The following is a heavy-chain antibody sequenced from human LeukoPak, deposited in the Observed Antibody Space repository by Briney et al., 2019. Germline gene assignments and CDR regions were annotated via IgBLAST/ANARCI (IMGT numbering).Heavy chain of an antibody. CDR3: AHGTTSSPVDY. D-gene: IGHD1-1*01. J-gene: IGHJ4*02. CDR1: GFSLSTSGVG. V-gene: IGHV2-5*02. Sequence: SCPTLVKPTQTLTLTCTFSGFSLSTSGVGVGWIRQPPGQALEWLALIYWDDDKRYSPSLKSRLTITKDTSKNLVVLTMTNMDPVDTATYYCAHGTTSSPVDYWGQGTLVTVSS. CDR2: IYWDDDK.